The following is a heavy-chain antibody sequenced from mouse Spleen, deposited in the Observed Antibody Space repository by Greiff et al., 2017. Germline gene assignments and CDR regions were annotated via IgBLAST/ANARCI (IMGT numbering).Heavy chain of an antibody. CDR2: ISYDGSN. D-gene: IGHD2-1*01. CDR1: GYSITSGYY. CDR3: AREGGNYAFDY. V-gene: IGHV3-6*01. Sequence: EVQLQQSGPGLVKPSQSLSLTCSVTGYSITSGYYWNWIRQFPGNKLEWMGYISYDGSNNYNPSLKNRISITRDTSKNQFFLKLNSVTTEDTATYYCAREGGNYAFDYWGQGTTLTVSS. J-gene: IGHJ2*01.